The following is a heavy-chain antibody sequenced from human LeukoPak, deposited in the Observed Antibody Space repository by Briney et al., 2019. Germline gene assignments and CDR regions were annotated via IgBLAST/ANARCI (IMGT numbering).Heavy chain of an antibody. CDR3: ASSPSHYYYMDV. V-gene: IGHV4-4*09. CDR1: GGSFSGYY. J-gene: IGHJ6*03. Sequence: SETLSLTCAVYGGSFSGYYWSWIRQPPGKGLEWIGYIYTSGSTNYNPSLKSRVTISVDTSKNQFSLKLSSVTAADTAVYYCASSPSHYYYMDVWGKGTTVTVSS. CDR2: IYTSGST.